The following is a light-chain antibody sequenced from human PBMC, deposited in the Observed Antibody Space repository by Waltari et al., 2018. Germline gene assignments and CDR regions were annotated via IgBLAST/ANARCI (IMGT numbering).Light chain of an antibody. CDR2: DVT. CDR1: SSDVGAYDH. CDR3: CSYAGRYTHVV. J-gene: IGLJ2*01. Sequence: QSALTQPRSVSGSPGQSVTISCTGTSSDVGAYDHVSWYQHHPGKAPKLMICDVTKRTAGGPVRFSGAKSGNTASLTISGLQAEDEAYYYFCSYAGRYTHVVFGGGTKLTVL. V-gene: IGLV2-11*01.